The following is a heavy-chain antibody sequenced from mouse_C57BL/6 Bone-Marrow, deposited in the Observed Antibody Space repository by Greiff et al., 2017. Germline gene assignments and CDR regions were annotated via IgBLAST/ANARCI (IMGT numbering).Heavy chain of an antibody. CDR1: GFTFSSYG. J-gene: IGHJ2*01. CDR3: ASTGTEVYFDY. CDR2: ISRGGSYT. Sequence: EVMLVESGGDLVKPGASLKLSCAASGFTFSSYGMSWVRQTPDKRLEWVATISRGGSYTYYPDSVKGRFTISRDNAKNTLYLQMSSLKSEDTAMYYCASTGTEVYFDYWGQGTTLTVSS. V-gene: IGHV5-6*01. D-gene: IGHD4-1*02.